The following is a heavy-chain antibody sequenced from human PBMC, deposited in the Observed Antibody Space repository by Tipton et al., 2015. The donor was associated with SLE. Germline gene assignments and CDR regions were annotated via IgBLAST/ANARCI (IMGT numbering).Heavy chain of an antibody. CDR2: INHSGST. CDR3: ATPGYGSGGSCYPALGY. J-gene: IGHJ4*02. Sequence: TLSLTCAVYGGSFRGYYWSWIRQPPGKGLEWIGEINHSGSTNYNPSLKSRVIISVDTSKNQFSLKLSSVTAADTAVYYCATPGYGSGGSCYPALGYWGQGTRVTVSS. V-gene: IGHV4-34*01. CDR1: GGSFRGYY. D-gene: IGHD2-15*01.